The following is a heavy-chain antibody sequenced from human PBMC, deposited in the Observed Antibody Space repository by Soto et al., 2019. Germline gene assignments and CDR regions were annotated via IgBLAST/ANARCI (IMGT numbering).Heavy chain of an antibody. CDR2: IYSGGST. V-gene: IGHV3-53*01. J-gene: IGHJ3*02. CDR1: GFTVSSNY. CDR3: ARARYNWNDDDAFDI. D-gene: IGHD1-1*01. Sequence: GGSLRLSCAASGFTVSSNYMSCVRQAPGKGLEWVSVIYSGGSTYYADSVKGRFTISRDNSKNTLYLQMNSLRAEDTAVYYGARARYNWNDDDAFDIWGQGTMVTVSS.